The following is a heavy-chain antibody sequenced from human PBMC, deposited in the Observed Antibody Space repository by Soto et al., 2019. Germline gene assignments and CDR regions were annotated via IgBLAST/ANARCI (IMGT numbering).Heavy chain of an antibody. V-gene: IGHV1-69*12. D-gene: IGHD6-25*01. CDR3: ARDKDRLQCGGNYYYAMDV. Sequence: QVQLVQSGAEVKKPGSSVTVSCKASGGTFGNSAISWVRQAPGQGLEGMGGIITIFPTPDYAQKIQGSVTITAEESTSTAYLELTSLRSEDTAVYYCARDKDRLQCGGNYYYAMDVWGQGTTVTVSS. CDR2: IITIFPTP. J-gene: IGHJ6*02. CDR1: GGTFGNSA.